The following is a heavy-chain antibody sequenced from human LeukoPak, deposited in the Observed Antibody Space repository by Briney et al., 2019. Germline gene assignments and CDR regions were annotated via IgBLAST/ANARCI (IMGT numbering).Heavy chain of an antibody. V-gene: IGHV3-30*04. CDR2: ISYDGSNK. D-gene: IGHD3-22*01. Sequence: GGSLRLSCAASGFTFSSYAMHWVRQAPGKGLEWVAVISYDGSNKYYADSVKGRFTISRDNSKNTLYLQMNSLRAEDTAVYYCARDNSDYYDSSGFRYWGQGTLVTVSS. J-gene: IGHJ4*02. CDR1: GFTFSSYA. CDR3: ARDNSDYYDSSGFRY.